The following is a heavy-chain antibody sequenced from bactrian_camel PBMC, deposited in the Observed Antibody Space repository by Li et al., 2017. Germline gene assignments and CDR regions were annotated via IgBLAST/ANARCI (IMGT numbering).Heavy chain of an antibody. J-gene: IGHJ4*01. V-gene: IGHV3S55*01. CDR2: STGGAYT. Sequence: HVQLVESGGGAAQAGGSLRLSCVASGFTYEDYHMAWFRQIPGKEREGVASTGGAYTLYISSVKGRFTISRDNTKNILYLEMNSLKSEDTALYYCVREDGTGARLTYWGQGTQVTVS. D-gene: IGHD8*01. CDR1: GFTYEDYH. CDR3: VREDGTGARLTY.